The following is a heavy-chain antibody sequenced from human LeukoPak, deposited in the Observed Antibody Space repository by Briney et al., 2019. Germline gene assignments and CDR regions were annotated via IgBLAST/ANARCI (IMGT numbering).Heavy chain of an antibody. CDR2: ITNGGSNK. J-gene: IGHJ4*02. CDR1: GFPFSSYG. Sequence: GSLRLSFAASGFPFSSYGMHWVRQAPGKGLEWVAVITNGGSNKYFADSVKGRFTISRDNSKNTLYLQMNSLRAEDTAVYYCAKAPTKTAMVSAYWGQGTLVTVSS. D-gene: IGHD5-18*01. CDR3: AKAPTKTAMVSAY. V-gene: IGHV3-30*18.